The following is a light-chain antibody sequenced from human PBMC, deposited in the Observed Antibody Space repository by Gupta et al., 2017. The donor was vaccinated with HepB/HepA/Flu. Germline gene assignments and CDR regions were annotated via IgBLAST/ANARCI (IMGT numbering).Light chain of an antibody. Sequence: SYDLTQPPSVSVSPGQTASIPCSGDKLGNKYAYWFQQRPGQSPVLVIYENNKRPSGIPERFSGSNSGNTASLTISGTQPVDEADYYCQTWDSTTVIFGGGTKVTVL. CDR1: KLGNKY. CDR3: QTWDSTTVI. J-gene: IGLJ2*01. CDR2: ENN. V-gene: IGLV3-1*01.